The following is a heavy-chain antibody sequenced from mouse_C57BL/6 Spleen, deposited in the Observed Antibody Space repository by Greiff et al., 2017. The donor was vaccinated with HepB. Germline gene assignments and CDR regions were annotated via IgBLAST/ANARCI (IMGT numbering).Heavy chain of an antibody. Sequence: EVQLVESGGGLVKPGGSLKLSCAASGFTFSSYTMSWVRQTPEKRLEWVATISGGGGNTYYPDSVKGRFTISRDNAKNTLYLQMSSLRSEDTALYYCARQTVVATRYFDVWGTGTTVTVSS. CDR3: ARQTVVATRYFDV. V-gene: IGHV5-9*01. D-gene: IGHD1-1*01. J-gene: IGHJ1*03. CDR2: ISGGGGNT. CDR1: GFTFSSYT.